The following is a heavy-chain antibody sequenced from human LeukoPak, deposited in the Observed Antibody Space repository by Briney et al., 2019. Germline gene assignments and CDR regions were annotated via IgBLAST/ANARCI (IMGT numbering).Heavy chain of an antibody. J-gene: IGHJ4*02. D-gene: IGHD4-11*01. Sequence: GGSLRLSCAASGFTFSSYAMSWVRQAPGKGLEWVSLISSTGSTTYYADSVKGRFTISRDNSENTLYLQMKSLRAEDTAVYYCSTSRPLQSFDCWGQGTLVTVSS. V-gene: IGHV3-23*01. CDR3: STSRPLQSFDC. CDR1: GFTFSSYA. CDR2: ISSTGSTT.